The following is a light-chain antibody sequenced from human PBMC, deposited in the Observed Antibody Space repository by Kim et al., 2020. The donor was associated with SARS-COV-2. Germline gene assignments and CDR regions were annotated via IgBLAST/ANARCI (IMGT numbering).Light chain of an antibody. CDR2: GAS. V-gene: IGKV3-15*01. Sequence: SPGERATLSCRASQSVSSILAWYQQKPGQAPRLLIYGASTRATGIPARFSGSGSGTEFTLTISSLQSEDFAVYYCQQYNNWPPITFGQGTRLEIK. J-gene: IGKJ5*01. CDR3: QQYNNWPPIT. CDR1: QSVSSI.